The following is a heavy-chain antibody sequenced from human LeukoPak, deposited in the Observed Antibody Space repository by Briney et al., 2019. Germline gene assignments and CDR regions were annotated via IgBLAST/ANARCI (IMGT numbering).Heavy chain of an antibody. CDR1: GFTFSNAW. J-gene: IGHJ4*02. V-gene: IGHV3-15*01. CDR3: TTPPPDIVVAPAALRAY. Sequence: GGSLRLSCAASGFTFSNAWMCWVRQAPGKGLEWVGRIKSKTDGGTTDYAAPVKGRFTISRDDSKNTLYLQMNSLKTEDTAVYYCTTPPPDIVVAPAALRAYWGQGTLVTVSS. CDR2: IKSKTDGGTT. D-gene: IGHD2-2*01.